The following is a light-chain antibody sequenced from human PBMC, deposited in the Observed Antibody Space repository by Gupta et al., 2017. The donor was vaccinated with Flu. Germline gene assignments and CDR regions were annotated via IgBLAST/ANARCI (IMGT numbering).Light chain of an antibody. V-gene: IGKV1-39*01. Sequence: PSSRSASVGDSVTITCRASQTIDIFINWYQQKPGKAPNLLIYHSYTLQSGVPSRFSGSGDGTDFILTISSLQPEDAATYYCQQSYTAPWTFGRGTKVEIK. CDR2: HSY. CDR1: QTIDIF. J-gene: IGKJ4*01. CDR3: QQSYTAPWT.